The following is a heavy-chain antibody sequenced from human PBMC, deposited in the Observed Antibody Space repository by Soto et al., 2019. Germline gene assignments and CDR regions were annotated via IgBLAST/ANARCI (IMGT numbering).Heavy chain of an antibody. CDR1: GLTFSSYA. J-gene: IGHJ4*02. CDR2: ISGSGGST. V-gene: IGHV3-23*01. D-gene: IGHD6-13*01. Sequence: PGGSLRLSCAASGLTFSSYAMSWVRQAPGKGLEWVSAISGSGGSTYYADSVKGRFTISRDNSKNTLYLQMNSLRAEDTAVYYCAKDLGYSSRLGGFDYWGQGTLVTVSS. CDR3: AKDLGYSSRLGGFDY.